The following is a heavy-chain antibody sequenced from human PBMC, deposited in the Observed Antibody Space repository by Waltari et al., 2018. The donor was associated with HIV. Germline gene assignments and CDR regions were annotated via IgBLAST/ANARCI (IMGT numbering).Heavy chain of an antibody. Sequence: QVQLVQSGAEVKKPGASVKVTCKASGYTFTGDYIHRVRQAPGQGLEWMGCINPNSGGTNYAQKFQGRVTMTRDTSTSTSYMELNRLRSDDTAVYYCARGIRLVWGQGTLVTVSS. CDR2: INPNSGGT. D-gene: IGHD1-20*01. CDR1: GYTFTGDY. CDR3: ARGIRLV. V-gene: IGHV1-2*02. J-gene: IGHJ4*02.